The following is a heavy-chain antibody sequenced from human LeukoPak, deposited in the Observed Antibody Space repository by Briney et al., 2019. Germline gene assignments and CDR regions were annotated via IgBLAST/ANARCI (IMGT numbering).Heavy chain of an antibody. CDR3: LMSLTAHYYSGLDV. D-gene: IGHD2-21*02. V-gene: IGHV3-74*01. CDR1: GFTFSRYW. J-gene: IGHJ6*02. CDR2: IITDGSST. Sequence: GGSLRLSCAASGFTFSRYWMHWVRQAPGKGLVWVSRIITDGSSTSYADSVKGRFTISRDNAKNTLYLQMNSLRADDTAVYHCLMSLTAHYYSGLDVWGQGTTVTVSS.